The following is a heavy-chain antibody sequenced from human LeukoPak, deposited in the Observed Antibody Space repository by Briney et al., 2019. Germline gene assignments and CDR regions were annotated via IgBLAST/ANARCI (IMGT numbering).Heavy chain of an antibody. V-gene: IGHV1-18*01. J-gene: IGHJ4*02. CDR1: GYTFTSYG. CDR2: ISAYNGNT. D-gene: IGHD6-13*01. Sequence: ASVKVSCKASGYTFTSYGISWVRQAPGQGLEWMGWISAYNGNTNYAQKLQGRVTMTTDTSTSTAYMELRSLRSDDTAVYYCARTPSLYSSGWFYFDYWGQGTLVTVSS. CDR3: ARTPSLYSSGWFYFDY.